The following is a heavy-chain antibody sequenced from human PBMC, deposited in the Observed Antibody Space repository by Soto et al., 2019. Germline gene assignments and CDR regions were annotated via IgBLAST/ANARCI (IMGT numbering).Heavy chain of an antibody. CDR2: IIPIFGTA. J-gene: IGHJ6*02. Sequence: AVKVSCKASGGTFSRYAISWVRQAPGQGLEGMGGIIPIFGTANYAQKFQGRVTITADESTSTAYMELSSLRSEDTALYYCARGDYYDTSGYYYDYYYYGTDVWGQGTTVTV. CDR1: GGTFSRYA. V-gene: IGHV1-69*13. D-gene: IGHD3-22*01. CDR3: ARGDYYDTSGYYYDYYYYGTDV.